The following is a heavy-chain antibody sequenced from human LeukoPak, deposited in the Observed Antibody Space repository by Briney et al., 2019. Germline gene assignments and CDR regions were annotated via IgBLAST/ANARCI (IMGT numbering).Heavy chain of an antibody. D-gene: IGHD3-22*01. V-gene: IGHV3-7*02. CDR3: ARGDYYDRRFDN. CDR1: GFTFSASW. CDR2: IKQDGSEK. Sequence: GGSLSLSCSASGFTFSASWMNWVRQAPGKGLEWVADIKQDGSEKYYVDSVKGRFTISRDNAKNSLYLHLNSLRAEDTAVYYCARGDYYDRRFDNGGQGTLVTVSA. J-gene: IGHJ4*02.